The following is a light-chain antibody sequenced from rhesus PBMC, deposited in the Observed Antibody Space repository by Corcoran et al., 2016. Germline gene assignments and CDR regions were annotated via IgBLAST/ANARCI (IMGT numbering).Light chain of an antibody. V-gene: IGKV1S14*01. CDR1: QGISNY. J-gene: IGKJ1*01. CDR3: QQHNSYPRT. CDR2: YAS. Sequence: DIQMTQSPSSLSASVGDTVTITCRASQGISNYLAWYQQKPGKAPKPLIYYASNLESGVPSRFSGSGSGTDFTLTISSRQPEEFAIYYCQQHNSYPRTFSQGTKVEIK.